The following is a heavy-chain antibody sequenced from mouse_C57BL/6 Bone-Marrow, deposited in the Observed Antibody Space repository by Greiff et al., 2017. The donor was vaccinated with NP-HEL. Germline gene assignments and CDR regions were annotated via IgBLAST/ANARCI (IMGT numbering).Heavy chain of an antibody. Sequence: EVKLMESGGGLVQPGGSLSLSCAASGFTFTDYYMSWVRQPPGKALEWLGFIRNKANGYTTEYSASVKGRFTISRDNSQSILYLQMNALRAEDSATYYCARYNITTAMDYWGQGTSVTVSS. J-gene: IGHJ4*01. CDR2: IRNKANGYTT. CDR1: GFTFTDYY. CDR3: ARYNITTAMDY. V-gene: IGHV7-3*01. D-gene: IGHD1-2*01.